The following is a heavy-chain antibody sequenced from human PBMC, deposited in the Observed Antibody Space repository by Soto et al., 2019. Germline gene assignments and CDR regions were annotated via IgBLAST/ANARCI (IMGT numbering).Heavy chain of an antibody. CDR1: GGSISNSLNY. J-gene: IGHJ5*02. CDR2: IYYTGSI. CDR3: ARQGRCSISTCYDVGSTYNYLNP. Sequence: PSETLSLTCTVSGGSISNSLNYWGWIRQPPGKGLEWIGTIYYTGSIYYNPSLKSRVTISIDTSRNQFSLRLSSVTAADTAVYYCARQGRCSISTCYDVGSTYNYLNPWGQGTLVTVSS. V-gene: IGHV4-39*01. D-gene: IGHD2-2*01.